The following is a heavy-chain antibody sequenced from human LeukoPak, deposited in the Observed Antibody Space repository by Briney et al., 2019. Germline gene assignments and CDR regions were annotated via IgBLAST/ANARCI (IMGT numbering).Heavy chain of an antibody. D-gene: IGHD4-17*01. J-gene: IGHJ4*02. CDR1: GDSIGSNTYY. V-gene: IGHV4-39*01. CDR2: IYYTGSS. CDR3: GRFSTTVTTGDY. Sequence: SETLSLTCTVSGDSIGSNTYYWGWVRQPPGKGLEWIGSIYYTGSSYYNPSLKSRATVSVDTSKNQFSLRLNSTAAADTAVYYCGRFSTTVTTGDYWGQGTLVTVSS.